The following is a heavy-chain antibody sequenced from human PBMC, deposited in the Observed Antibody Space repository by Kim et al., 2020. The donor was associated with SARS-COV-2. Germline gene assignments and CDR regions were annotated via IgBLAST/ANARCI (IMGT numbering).Heavy chain of an antibody. V-gene: IGHV4-34*01. J-gene: IGHJ4*02. CDR2: INHSGST. D-gene: IGHD3-3*01. CDR1: GGSFSGYY. Sequence: SETLSLTCAVYGGSFSGYYWSWIRQPPGKGLEWIGEINHSGSTNYNPSLKSRVTISVDTSKNQFSLKLSSVTAADTAVYYCASPGFWSGSDYWGQGTLVTVSS. CDR3: ASPGFWSGSDY.